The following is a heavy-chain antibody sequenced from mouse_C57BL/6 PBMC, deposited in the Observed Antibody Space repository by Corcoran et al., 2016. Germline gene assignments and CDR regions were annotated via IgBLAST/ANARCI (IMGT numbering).Heavy chain of an antibody. V-gene: IGHV1-26*01. D-gene: IGHD1-1*01. Sequence: EVQLQQSGPELVKPGASVKISCKASGYTFTDYYMNWVKQSHGKSLEWIGDINPNNGGTSYNQKFKGKATLTVDKSSSTAYMELRSLTSEDSAVYYCARSPYYYGSSPVYFDYWGQGTTLTVSS. CDR2: INPNNGGT. CDR1: GYTFTDYY. J-gene: IGHJ2*01. CDR3: ARSPYYYGSSPVYFDY.